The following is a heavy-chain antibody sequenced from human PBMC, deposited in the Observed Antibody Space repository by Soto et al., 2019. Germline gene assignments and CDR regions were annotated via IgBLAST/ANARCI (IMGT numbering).Heavy chain of an antibody. CDR1: GFTFSGSS. V-gene: IGHV3-21*01. CDR2: VTSSPSSM. J-gene: IGHJ4*02. Sequence: GGSLRLSCAASGFTFSGSSMNWVRQAPGKGLEWVSSVTSSPSSMFYADSVKGRFTISRDDARDSLFLQMNSLRAVDTAVYYCAREADFASSGYVLDYWGLGTLVTVSS. D-gene: IGHD3-22*01. CDR3: AREADFASSGYVLDY.